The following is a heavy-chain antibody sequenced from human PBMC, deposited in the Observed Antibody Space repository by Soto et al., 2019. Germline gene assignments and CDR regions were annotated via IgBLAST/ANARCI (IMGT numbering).Heavy chain of an antibody. V-gene: IGHV4-4*02. CDR3: ARRWGEGRVDY. CDR1: GGSISSINW. J-gene: IGHJ4*02. CDR2: IYHSGNT. D-gene: IGHD3-10*01. Sequence: QVQLQESGPGLLKPSGTLSLTCAVSGGSISSINWWSWVRQPPGKGLEWIGEIYHSGNTNYNPSLKSRVTMAVDKSRNQFSLKLSSVTAADTAVYYCARRWGEGRVDYWGQGTLVTVSP.